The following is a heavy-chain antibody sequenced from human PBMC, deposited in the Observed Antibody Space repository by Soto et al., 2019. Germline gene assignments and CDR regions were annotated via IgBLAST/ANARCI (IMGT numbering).Heavy chain of an antibody. CDR3: ANMAGDYGDYVYYFDY. J-gene: IGHJ4*02. D-gene: IGHD4-17*01. V-gene: IGHV3-30*18. CDR2: ISYDGSNK. CDR1: RSRFGGNR. Sequence: RNTGSAARSRFGGNRVRRLRHAQGKGLEWVAVISYDGSNKYYADSVKGRFTISRDNSKNTLYLQMNSLRAEDTAVYYCANMAGDYGDYVYYFDYWGQG.